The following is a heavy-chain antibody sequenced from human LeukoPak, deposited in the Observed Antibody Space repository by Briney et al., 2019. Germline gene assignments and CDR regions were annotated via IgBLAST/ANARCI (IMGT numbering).Heavy chain of an antibody. CDR3: ARDRKEKDYGPGNWFDP. Sequence: ASVKDSCRASGGTFSSYAISWVRQAPGQGLEWMGGIIPIFGTANYAQKFQGRVTITTDESTSTAYMELSSLRSEDTAVYYCARDRKEKDYGPGNWFDPWGQGTLVTVSS. CDR2: IIPIFGTA. V-gene: IGHV1-69*05. J-gene: IGHJ5*02. D-gene: IGHD4-17*01. CDR1: GGTFSSYA.